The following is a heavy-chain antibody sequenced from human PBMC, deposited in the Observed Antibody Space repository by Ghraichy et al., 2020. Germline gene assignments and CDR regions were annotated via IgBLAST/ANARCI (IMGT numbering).Heavy chain of an antibody. V-gene: IGHV1-18*04. D-gene: IGHD1-1*01. CDR3: ARDFSIWNDQLPDAFDI. J-gene: IGHJ3*02. Sequence: ASVKVSCKASGYTFTSYGISWVRQAPGQGLEWMGWISAYNGNTNYAQKLQGRVTMTTDTSTSTAYMELSSLRSDDTAVYYCARDFSIWNDQLPDAFDIWGQGTMVTVSS. CDR1: GYTFTSYG. CDR2: ISAYNGNT.